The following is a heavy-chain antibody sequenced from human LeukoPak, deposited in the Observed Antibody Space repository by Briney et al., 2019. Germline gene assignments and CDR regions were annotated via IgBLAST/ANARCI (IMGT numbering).Heavy chain of an antibody. V-gene: IGHV3-21*01. D-gene: IGHD4-17*01. J-gene: IGHJ4*02. Sequence: GGSLRFSCAGSGLTFSSHWMNWVRQAPGKGLEWVSSISSRSSYIYYADSMKGRFTISRDNAKKSLYLQMNSLRAEDTAVYYCARETAYYGDYAKTFDYWGQGTLVTVSS. CDR2: ISSRSSYI. CDR1: GLTFSSHW. CDR3: ARETAYYGDYAKTFDY.